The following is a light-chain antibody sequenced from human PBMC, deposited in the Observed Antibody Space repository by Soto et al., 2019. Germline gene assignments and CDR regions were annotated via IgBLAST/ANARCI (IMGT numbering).Light chain of an antibody. CDR2: GAS. V-gene: IGKV3-20*01. Sequence: EIVLTQFPGTLSLSPGEKATPSCRASQSVGSNYLAWYQQRPGQPPNLLIFGASHRAPDIPDRFSGSGSGTDFTLTISSLQSEDFAVYYCQQYNIWRSITFGQGTRLEIK. CDR1: QSVGSNY. CDR3: QQYNIWRSIT. J-gene: IGKJ5*01.